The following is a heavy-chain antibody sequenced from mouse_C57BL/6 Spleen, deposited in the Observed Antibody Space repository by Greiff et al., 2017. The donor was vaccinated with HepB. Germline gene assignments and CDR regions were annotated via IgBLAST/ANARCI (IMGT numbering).Heavy chain of an antibody. V-gene: IGHV5-4*01. CDR3: AREGVGPYSWFAY. D-gene: IGHD4-1*01. J-gene: IGHJ3*01. CDR2: ISDGGSYT. Sequence: DVKLVESGGGLVKPGGSLKLSCAASGFTFSSYAMSWVRQTPEKRLEWVATISDGGSYTYYPDNVKGRFTISRDNAKNNLYLQMSHLKAEDTAMYYCAREGVGPYSWFAYWGQGTLVTVSA. CDR1: GFTFSSYA.